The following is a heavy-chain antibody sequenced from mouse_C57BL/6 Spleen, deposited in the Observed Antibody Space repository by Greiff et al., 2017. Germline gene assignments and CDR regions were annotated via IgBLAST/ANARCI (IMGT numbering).Heavy chain of an antibody. D-gene: IGHD2-1*01. Sequence: QVHVKQSGAELVKPGASVKMSCKASGYTFTTYPIEWMKQNHGKSLEWIGNFHPYNDDTKYNEKFKGKATLTVEKSSSTVYLELSRLTSDDSAVYYCARGEGNPAWFAYWGQGTLVTVSA. CDR3: ARGEGNPAWFAY. J-gene: IGHJ3*01. CDR2: FHPYNDDT. V-gene: IGHV1-47*01. CDR1: GYTFTTYP.